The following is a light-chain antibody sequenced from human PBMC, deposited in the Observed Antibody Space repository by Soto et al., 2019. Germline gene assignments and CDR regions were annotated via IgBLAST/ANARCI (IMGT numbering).Light chain of an antibody. CDR3: SSYTSSSTLVV. CDR2: EVS. J-gene: IGLJ1*01. Sequence: QSALTQPASVSGSPGQSITISCTGTSSDVGGYNYVSWYQQHPGKAPKLMISEVSNRPSGVSNRFSGSKSGNTASLIISGLQAEDEADYYCSSYTSSSTLVVFGTGTKLTVL. V-gene: IGLV2-14*01. CDR1: SSDVGGYNY.